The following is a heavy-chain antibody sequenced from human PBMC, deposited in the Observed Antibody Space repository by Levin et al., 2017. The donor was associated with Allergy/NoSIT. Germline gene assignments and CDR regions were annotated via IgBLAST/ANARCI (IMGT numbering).Heavy chain of an antibody. CDR2: GNSDGTNT. CDR3: ARSQYSGSHMDY. Sequence: PAGSLRLSCVASGFTFSTYWMHWVRQAPGKGLVWVSRGNSDGTNTSYADSVKGRFTCSRDNAKKTVYLEMNNLTAEDTAMYYCARSQYSGSHMDYWGQGILVTVSS. V-gene: IGHV3-74*01. D-gene: IGHD1-26*01. CDR1: GFTFSTYW. J-gene: IGHJ4*02.